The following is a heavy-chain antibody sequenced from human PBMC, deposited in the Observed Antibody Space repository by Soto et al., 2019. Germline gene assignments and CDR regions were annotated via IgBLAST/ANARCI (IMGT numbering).Heavy chain of an antibody. CDR3: ARVLAAAGTRYNWFDP. V-gene: IGHV4-31*03. Sequence: SETLSLTCTVSGGSISSGGYYWSWIRQHPGKGLEWIGYIYYSGSTYYNPSPKSRVTISVDTSKNQFSLKLSSVTAADTAVYYCARVLAAAGTRYNWFDPWGQGTLVTVSS. D-gene: IGHD6-13*01. J-gene: IGHJ5*02. CDR2: IYYSGST. CDR1: GGSISSGGYY.